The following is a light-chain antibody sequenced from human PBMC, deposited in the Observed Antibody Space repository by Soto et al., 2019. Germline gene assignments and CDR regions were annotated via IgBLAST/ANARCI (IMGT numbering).Light chain of an antibody. CDR3: QESHST. V-gene: IGKV1-39*01. CDR2: AAS. J-gene: IGKJ2*01. Sequence: DAQMTQSPSSLSASVGDSVTITCRASQSIGTYLDWYQHKPGKAPKLLIYAASSLQSGVPSRFSGSESEKDFTLTISSMHPEDFATYYCQESHSTFGQGTKLEIK. CDR1: QSIGTY.